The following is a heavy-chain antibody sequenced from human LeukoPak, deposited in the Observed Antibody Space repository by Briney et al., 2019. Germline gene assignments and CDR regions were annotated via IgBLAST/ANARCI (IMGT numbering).Heavy chain of an antibody. CDR2: TYYRSKWYN. V-gene: IGHV6-1*01. Sequence: SPTLPLTFAISGDSISSNIADWNWIRQSPSRGLEWLGRTYYRSKWYNDHAVSVKSRITIIPDTSKNQFSLQLNSGTPEDTAVYFCARDMYGYYYDTWGQGTLVTVSS. J-gene: IGHJ4*02. CDR3: ARDMYGYYYDT. D-gene: IGHD3-22*01. CDR1: GDSISSNIAD.